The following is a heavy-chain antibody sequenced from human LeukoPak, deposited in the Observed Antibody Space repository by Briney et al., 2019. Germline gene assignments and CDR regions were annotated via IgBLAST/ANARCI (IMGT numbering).Heavy chain of an antibody. J-gene: IGHJ6*02. CDR1: GFTFSSFA. Sequence: GGSLRVSCAASGFTFSSFAMSWVRQAPGKGLEWVSAISGSGGSTYYADSVKGRFTISRDNSKNTLYLQMNGLRADDTAVYYCAKTVGPYYYYKMDVWGQGTTVTVSS. CDR3: AKTVGPYYYYKMDV. V-gene: IGHV3-23*01. CDR2: ISGSGGST. D-gene: IGHD3-16*01.